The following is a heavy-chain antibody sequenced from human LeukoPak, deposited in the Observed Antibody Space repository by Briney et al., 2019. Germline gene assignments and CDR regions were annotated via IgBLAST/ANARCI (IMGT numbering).Heavy chain of an antibody. CDR2: FDVIDSET. V-gene: IGHV1-24*01. CDR3: AAGRPYSLLDY. J-gene: IGHJ4*02. D-gene: IGHD5-18*01. Sequence: VASVKVSCTVSGSSLSELSLYWVRQAPGKGLEWMGGFDVIDSETFYAQKFQGRVTMTEDSSTDTAYMELRSLTPDDTALYYCAAGRPYSLLDYWGQGTLVTVSS. CDR1: GSSLSELS.